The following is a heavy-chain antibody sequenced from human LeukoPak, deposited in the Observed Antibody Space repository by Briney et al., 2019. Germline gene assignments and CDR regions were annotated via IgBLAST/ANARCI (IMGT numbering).Heavy chain of an antibody. CDR1: GFTDG. V-gene: IGHV3-23*01. Sequence: GGSLRLSCAASGFTDGMSWVRQAPGKGLEWVSAISGSGDNTFYADSVKGRFTISRENAESSLYLQMNSLRAEDTAVYYCARGGIQVSGIDEFDYWGQGTLVTVSS. D-gene: IGHD6-19*01. CDR3: ARGGIQVSGIDEFDY. J-gene: IGHJ4*02. CDR2: ISGSGDNT.